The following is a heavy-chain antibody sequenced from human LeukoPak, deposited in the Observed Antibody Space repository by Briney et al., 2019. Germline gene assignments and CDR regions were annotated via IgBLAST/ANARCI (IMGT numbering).Heavy chain of an antibody. D-gene: IGHD2-8*01. J-gene: IGHJ3*02. V-gene: IGHV5-51*01. CDR3: ARRRCTNDVCYTGGAFDI. CDR2: IYPGDSDT. CDR1: GYSSTSYW. Sequence: GESLKISCKGAGYSSTSYWIGWVRQMPGKGLEWMGIIYPGDSDTRYSPSLQGHITISADKSINAAYLQWSSLKASDTAMYYCARRRCTNDVCYTGGAFDIWGQGTVVTVSS.